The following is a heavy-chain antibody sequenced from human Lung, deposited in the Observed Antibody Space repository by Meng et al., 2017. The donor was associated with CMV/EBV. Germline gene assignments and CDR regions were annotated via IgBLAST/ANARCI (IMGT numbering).Heavy chain of an antibody. CDR1: GFTFNTYW. CDR2: IKQDGSEK. V-gene: IGHV3-7*01. CDR3: ARDAPYFSSTSCYYSYGLDV. D-gene: IGHD2-2*01. Sequence: GGSLRLXCAASGFTFNTYWMTWVRQAPGQGLEWVANIKQDGSEKYYVDSVKGRFTVTRDNAKNSLYLQMNSLRAEDTAVYYCARDAPYFSSTSCYYSYGLDVWXQGTXVAVSS. J-gene: IGHJ6*02.